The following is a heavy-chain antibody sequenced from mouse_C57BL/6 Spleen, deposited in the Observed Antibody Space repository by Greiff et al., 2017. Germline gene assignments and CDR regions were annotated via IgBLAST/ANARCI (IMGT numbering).Heavy chain of an antibody. J-gene: IGHJ3*01. D-gene: IGHD2-5*01. V-gene: IGHV1-82*01. CDR2: IYPGDGDT. Sequence: LQESGPELVKPGASVKISCKASGYAFSSSWMNWVKQRPGKGLEWIGRIYPGDGDTNYNGKFKGKATLTADKSSSTAYMQLSSLTSEDSAVYFCARSYYSNWGFAYWGQGTLVTVSA. CDR3: ARSYYSNWGFAY. CDR1: GYAFSSSW.